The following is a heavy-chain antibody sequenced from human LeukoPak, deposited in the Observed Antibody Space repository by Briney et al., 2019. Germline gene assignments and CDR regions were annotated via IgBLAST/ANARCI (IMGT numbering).Heavy chain of an antibody. CDR3: ARDCGSTSCYDAFDI. J-gene: IGHJ3*02. CDR1: GGTFSSYA. CDR2: IIPIFGTA. Sequence: SVKVSCKASGGTFSSYAISWVRQAPGQGLEWMGGIIPIFGTANYAQKFQGRVTITTDESTSTAYMELSSLRSEDTAVYYCARDCGSTSCYDAFDIWGQGTMVTVSS. D-gene: IGHD2-2*01. V-gene: IGHV1-69*05.